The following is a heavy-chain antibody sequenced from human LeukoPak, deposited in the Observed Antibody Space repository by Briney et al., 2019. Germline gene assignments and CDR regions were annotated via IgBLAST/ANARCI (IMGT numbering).Heavy chain of an antibody. CDR1: GYTFTGYY. Sequence: ASVKVSCKASGYTFTGYYMHWVRQAPGQGVEWMGWINPNSGGTNYAQKFQGRVTMTRDTSISTAYMELSSLRPEDTAIYYCARIRDGYNDAYDIWGQGTVVTVPS. D-gene: IGHD5-24*01. CDR3: ARIRDGYNDAYDI. CDR2: INPNSGGT. V-gene: IGHV1-2*02. J-gene: IGHJ3*02.